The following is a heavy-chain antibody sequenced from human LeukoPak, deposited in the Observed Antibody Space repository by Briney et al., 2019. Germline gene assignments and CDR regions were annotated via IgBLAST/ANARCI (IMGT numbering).Heavy chain of an antibody. CDR2: ISPTGSTT. D-gene: IGHD6-6*01. Sequence: GGSLRLSCTASGFSFSRHWMHWARQLPGKGLVWVSRISPTGSTTSYADFVKGRFTVSRDNAKNTLYLQVNNLRAEDTAVYYCARGPNSNWSGLDFWGQGTLLTVSS. CDR1: GFSFSRHW. J-gene: IGHJ4*02. CDR3: ARGPNSNWSGLDF. V-gene: IGHV3-74*01.